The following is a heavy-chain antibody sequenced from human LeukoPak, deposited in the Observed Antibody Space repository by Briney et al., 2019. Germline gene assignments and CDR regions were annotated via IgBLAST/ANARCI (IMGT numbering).Heavy chain of an antibody. CDR2: ISYDGSNK. CDR1: GFTFSSYD. J-gene: IGHJ4*02. CDR3: ASKGAARPFDY. D-gene: IGHD6-6*01. V-gene: IGHV3-30*03. Sequence: GGSLTLSCAASGFTFSSYDMHWVRQAPGTGLEWVAVISYDGSNKYYADSVKGRFTISRDNSKNTLYLQMNSLRAEDTAVYYCASKGAARPFDYWGEGTLVTVFS.